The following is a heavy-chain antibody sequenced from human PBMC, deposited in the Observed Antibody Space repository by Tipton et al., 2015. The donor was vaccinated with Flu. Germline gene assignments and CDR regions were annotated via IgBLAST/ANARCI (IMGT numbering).Heavy chain of an antibody. CDR3: AREGRNSGGLDY. CDR2: IYYSGST. V-gene: IGHV4-39*07. Sequence: TLSLTCSVSGGSIRSSSDYWGWVRQPPGKGLEWIGSIYYSGSTYYNPSLKSRVTISEDTSKNQFSLKLSSVTAADTAVYFCAREGRNSGGLDYWGQGTLVTVSS. D-gene: IGHD1-26*01. J-gene: IGHJ4*02. CDR1: GGSIRSSSDY.